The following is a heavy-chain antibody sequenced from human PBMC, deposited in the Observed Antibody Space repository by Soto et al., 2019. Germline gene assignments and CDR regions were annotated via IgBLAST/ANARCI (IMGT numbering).Heavy chain of an antibody. CDR2: ISASGGST. J-gene: IGHJ4*02. D-gene: IGHD6-19*01. V-gene: IGHV3-23*01. CDR3: AKDRGGFARGWEYYDF. Sequence: WGSLRLSCAASGFAFRRYTMSWVRKTPGKGLEWVSSISASGGSTYYGDSLKGRFTISRDNSKNTLNLHIKSLGVEDSALYYCAKDRGGFARGWEYYDFWGQGTQVTVSS. CDR1: GFAFRRYT.